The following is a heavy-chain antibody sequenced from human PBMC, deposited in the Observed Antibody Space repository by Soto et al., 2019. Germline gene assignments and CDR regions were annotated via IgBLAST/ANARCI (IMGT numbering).Heavy chain of an antibody. CDR2: IYHSGST. CDR1: GGSISSRNW. V-gene: IGHV4-4*02. Sequence: SETLSLTCAVSGGSISSRNWWSWVRQPPGKGLEWIGEIYHSGSTNYNPSLKSRVTISVDKSKNQFSLKLSSVTAADTAVYYCARDYLRRQATSYYYYGMDVWGQGTTVT. J-gene: IGHJ6*02. CDR3: ARDYLRRQATSYYYYGMDV.